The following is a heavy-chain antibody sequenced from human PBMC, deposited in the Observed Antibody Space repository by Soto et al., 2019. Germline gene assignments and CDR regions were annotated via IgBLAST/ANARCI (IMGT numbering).Heavy chain of an antibody. CDR2: ISYDGSNK. V-gene: IGHV3-30*03. D-gene: IGHD2-15*01. CDR1: GFTFSSYG. J-gene: IGHJ4*02. Sequence: QVQLVESGGGVVQPGRSLRLSCAASGFTFSSYGMHWVRQAPGKGLEWVAVISYDGSNKYYADSVKGRFTISRDNSKNTLYLQMNSLRAEDTAVYYCAMGGSWYHPGAYFDYWGQGTLVTVSS. CDR3: AMGGSWYHPGAYFDY.